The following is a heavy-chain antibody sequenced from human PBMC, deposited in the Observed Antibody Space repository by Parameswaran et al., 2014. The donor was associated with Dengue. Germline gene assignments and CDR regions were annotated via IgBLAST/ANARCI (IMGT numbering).Heavy chain of an antibody. CDR2: IYYTGNT. V-gene: IGHV4-31*01. J-gene: IGHJ4*02. Sequence: RWIRQPPGKGLEFIGYIYYTGNTYYNPSLKSPLTLSVDTSKNQFSLKLTSATAADTAMYFCARLRDFSDGDGYRVLPGHYFDSWGQGAVVTVSS. CDR3: ARLRDFSDGDGYRVLPGHYFDS. D-gene: IGHD2/OR15-2a*01.